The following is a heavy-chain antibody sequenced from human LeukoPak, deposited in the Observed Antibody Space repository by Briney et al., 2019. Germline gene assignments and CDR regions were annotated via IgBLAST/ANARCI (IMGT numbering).Heavy chain of an antibody. CDR1: GYSISSGYY. D-gene: IGHD3-10*01. J-gene: IGHJ6*03. CDR2: IYHSGST. Sequence: SETLSLTCTVSGYSISSGYYWGWIRPPPGKGLEWIGSIYHSGSTYYNPSLKSRVTISVDTSNNQFSLRLTSVTAADTAVYYCARALVRGVNSYYFYMDVWGKGATVTISS. V-gene: IGHV4-38-2*02. CDR3: ARALVRGVNSYYFYMDV.